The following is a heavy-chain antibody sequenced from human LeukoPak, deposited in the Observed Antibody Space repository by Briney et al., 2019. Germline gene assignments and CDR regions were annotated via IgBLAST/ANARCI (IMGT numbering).Heavy chain of an antibody. CDR2: ISSSGSTI. Sequence: GGSLRLSCAASGFTLSSYGMSWVRQAPGKGLEWVSYISSSGSTIYYADSVKGRFTISRDNAKNSLYLQMNSLRAEDTAVYYCAELGITMIGGVWGKGTTVTISS. V-gene: IGHV3-48*03. D-gene: IGHD3-10*02. J-gene: IGHJ6*04. CDR3: AELGITMIGGV. CDR1: GFTLSSYG.